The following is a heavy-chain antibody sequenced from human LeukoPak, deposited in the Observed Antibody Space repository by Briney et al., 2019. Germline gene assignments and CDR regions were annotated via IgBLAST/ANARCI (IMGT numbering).Heavy chain of an antibody. CDR3: ARTHRITIFGVVIRIFDY. J-gene: IGHJ4*02. D-gene: IGHD3-3*01. Sequence: ASVKVSCKASGYTFTSYDINWVRQATGQGLEWMGWINPNRGGTNYAQKIKGSVTMTRDTSISTAYMELSRLRSDDTAVYYCARTHRITIFGVVIRIFDYWGQGTLVTVSS. V-gene: IGHV1-2*02. CDR1: GYTFTSYD. CDR2: INPNRGGT.